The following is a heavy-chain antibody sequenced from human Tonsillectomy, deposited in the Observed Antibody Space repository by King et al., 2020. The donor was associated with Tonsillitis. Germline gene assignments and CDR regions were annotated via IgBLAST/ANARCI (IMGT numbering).Heavy chain of an antibody. D-gene: IGHD1-26*01. Sequence: VQLVESGGGLVQPGTSLRLSCVASGFTFRDYGMHWVRQVPGKGLEWVSGISWSSYDIGYADSVKGRFTISRDNAKNSLYLEMNSLRPEDTALYYCIKASMSQGGYFDSWGQGTLVTASS. J-gene: IGHJ4*02. V-gene: IGHV3-9*01. CDR3: IKASMSQGGYFDS. CDR1: GFTFRDYG. CDR2: ISWSSYDI.